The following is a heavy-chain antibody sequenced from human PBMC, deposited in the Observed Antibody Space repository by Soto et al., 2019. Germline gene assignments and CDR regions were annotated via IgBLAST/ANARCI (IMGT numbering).Heavy chain of an antibody. Sequence: SAALSLTGAVYSGSFSGYYWSWIRQPPGKGLEWIGEINHSGSTNYNPSLKSRVTISVHTSKNQFPLKLSSVTAADTAVYYCARAVIAAVFDPWGQGTLVTVSS. CDR3: ARAVIAAVFDP. D-gene: IGHD6-13*01. CDR1: SGSFSGYY. CDR2: INHSGST. J-gene: IGHJ5*02. V-gene: IGHV4-34*01.